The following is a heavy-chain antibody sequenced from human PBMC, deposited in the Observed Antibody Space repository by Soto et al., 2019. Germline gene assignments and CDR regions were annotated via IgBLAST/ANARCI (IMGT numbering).Heavy chain of an antibody. D-gene: IGHD5-12*01. V-gene: IGHV3-64*01. CDR3: AKDSRHTVDYSLRFYHYGMDV. CDR1: GFTFSSYA. Sequence: SGFTFSSYAMHWVRQAPGKGLEYVSAISSNGGSTYYANSVKGRFTISRDNSKNTLYLQMNSLRAEDTAVYYCAKDSRHTVDYSLRFYHYGMDVWGQGTTVTVSS. J-gene: IGHJ6*02. CDR2: ISSNGGST.